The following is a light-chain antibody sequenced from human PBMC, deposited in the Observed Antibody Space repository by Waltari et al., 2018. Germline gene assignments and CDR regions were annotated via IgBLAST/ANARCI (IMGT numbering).Light chain of an antibody. V-gene: IGKV3-11*01. CDR2: EAS. CDR1: EGISNY. CDR3: QQRTIWSGP. Sequence: VVLTQSPATLSLSPGERATLSCRASEGISNYLAWYQQKPGQAPRLLIYEASTRATGIPARFSGSVSGTDFTLTISSLEPYDFAVYYCQQRTIWSGPFGQWTKVYI. J-gene: IGKJ1*01.